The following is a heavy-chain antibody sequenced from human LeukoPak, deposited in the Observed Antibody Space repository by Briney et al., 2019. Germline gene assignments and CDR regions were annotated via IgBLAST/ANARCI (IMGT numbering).Heavy chain of an antibody. CDR2: INPNSGGT. Sequence: ASVKVSCKASGYTFTSYYMHWVRQAPGQGLEWMGWINPNSGGTNYAQKFQGRVTMTRDTSISTAYMELSRLRSDDTAVYYCARGNTYYYDSSGYYGNWFDPWGQGTLVTVSS. J-gene: IGHJ5*02. CDR3: ARGNTYYYDSSGYYGNWFDP. D-gene: IGHD3-22*01. V-gene: IGHV1-2*02. CDR1: GYTFTSYY.